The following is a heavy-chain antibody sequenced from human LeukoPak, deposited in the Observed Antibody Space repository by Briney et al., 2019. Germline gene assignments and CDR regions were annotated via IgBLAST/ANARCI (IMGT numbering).Heavy chain of an antibody. CDR1: GYTFTSYY. CDR2: ISGYNGNT. CDR3: ARSSRFDWLLYFDS. J-gene: IGHJ4*02. D-gene: IGHD3-9*01. Sequence: ASVKVSCKASGYTFTSYYMHWVRQAPGQGLEWMGWISGYNGNTIYAENVQGRVTMTTDTSTSTAYIELGSLRSDDTAVFHCARSSRFDWLLYFDSWGQGTLVTVSS. V-gene: IGHV1-18*04.